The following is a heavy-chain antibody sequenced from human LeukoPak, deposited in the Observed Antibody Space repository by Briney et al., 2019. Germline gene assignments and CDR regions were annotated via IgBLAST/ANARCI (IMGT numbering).Heavy chain of an antibody. CDR3: ARRFPRYFDL. Sequence: PSETLSLTCTVSSGSISKYYWSWIRQSPGKGLEWIGYIYYSGSTTYNPSLKSRVTMSVDMSKNQLSLKLSSVTAADTAVYYCARRFPRYFDLWGRGTLVTVSS. CDR2: IYYSGST. CDR1: SGSISKYY. J-gene: IGHJ2*01. V-gene: IGHV4-59*12.